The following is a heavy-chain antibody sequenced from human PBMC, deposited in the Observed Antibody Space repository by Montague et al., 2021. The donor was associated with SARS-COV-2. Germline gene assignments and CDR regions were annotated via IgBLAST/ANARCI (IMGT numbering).Heavy chain of an antibody. D-gene: IGHD3/OR15-3a*01. CDR1: DVSLSSSTW. CDR2: TYLSGFT. Sequence: SETLSLTCVVSDVSLSSSTWWSWVRQSPGTGLEWVGETYLSGFTQYNPSVKSRVTISLDDSRSQFSLRLTSVTAADTAVYFCARGGLGNRGFDYWGQGALVTVSS. V-gene: IGHV4-4*02. CDR3: ARGGLGNRGFDY. J-gene: IGHJ4*02.